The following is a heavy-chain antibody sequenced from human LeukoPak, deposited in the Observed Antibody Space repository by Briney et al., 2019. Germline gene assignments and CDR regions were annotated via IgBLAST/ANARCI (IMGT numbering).Heavy chain of an antibody. V-gene: IGHV3-33*06. Sequence: GGSLRLSCAASGFTFSSYGMHWVRQAPSKGLEWVAVIWYDGSNKYYVDSVKGRFTISRDNSKNTLYLQMNSLRAEDTAVYYCAKDKGNPVFDYWGQGTLVTVSS. CDR3: AKDKGNPVFDY. CDR1: GFTFSSYG. CDR2: IWYDGSNK. J-gene: IGHJ4*02. D-gene: IGHD4-23*01.